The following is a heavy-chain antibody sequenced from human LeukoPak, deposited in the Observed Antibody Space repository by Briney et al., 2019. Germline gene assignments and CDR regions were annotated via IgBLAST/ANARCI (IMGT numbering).Heavy chain of an antibody. D-gene: IGHD6-6*01. CDR3: ARVDLVLGTYLDY. J-gene: IGHJ4*02. CDR1: GYTFTGYY. V-gene: IGHV1-2*02. CDR2: IKPNSGGT. Sequence: ASVKFSCKASGYTFTGYYMHWVRQAPGQGLEWMGWIKPNSGGTNYAQKFQGRVTMTRDTSISTAYMELSRLRSDDTAVYYCARVDLVLGTYLDYWGQGTLVTVSS.